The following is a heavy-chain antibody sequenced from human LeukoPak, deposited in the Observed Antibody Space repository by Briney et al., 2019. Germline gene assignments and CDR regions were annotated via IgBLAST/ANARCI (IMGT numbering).Heavy chain of an antibody. D-gene: IGHD3-3*01. Sequence: GGSLRLSCAASGFTVSSNYMSWVRQAPGKGLEWVSFIYSGGSTHYADSVKGRFTISRDNSKNTLYLQMNSLRAGDTAVYYCARGFSLAALDYWGQGTLVTVSS. CDR3: ARGFSLAALDY. CDR1: GFTVSSNY. J-gene: IGHJ4*02. V-gene: IGHV3-66*01. CDR2: IYSGGST.